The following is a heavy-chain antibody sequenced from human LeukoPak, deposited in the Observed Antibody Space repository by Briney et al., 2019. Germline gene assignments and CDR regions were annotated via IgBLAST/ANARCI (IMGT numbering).Heavy chain of an antibody. CDR1: GFTSNSYA. Sequence: GGSLRLSCAASGFTSNSYAMTWVRQAPGKGLEWVSTISGSGGNTYYADSVKGRFTISRDNSKNTVYLQMSSLRAEDTAVYYCARGSSSWHGGMDVWGQGTTVTVSS. D-gene: IGHD6-13*01. J-gene: IGHJ6*02. CDR3: ARGSSSWHGGMDV. V-gene: IGHV3-23*01. CDR2: ISGSGGNT.